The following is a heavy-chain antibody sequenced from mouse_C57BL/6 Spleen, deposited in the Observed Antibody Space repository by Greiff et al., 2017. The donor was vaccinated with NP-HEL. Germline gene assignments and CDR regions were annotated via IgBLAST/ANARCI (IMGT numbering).Heavy chain of an antibody. J-gene: IGHJ3*01. CDR1: GYSFTSYY. CDR3: ARGVLYGSSSWFAY. V-gene: IGHV1-66*01. D-gene: IGHD1-1*01. Sequence: QVQLQQSGPELVKPGDSVKISCKASGYSFTSYYIHWVKQRPGQGLEWIGWIYPGSGNTKYNEKFKGKATLTADTSSSTAYMQLSSLTSEDSAVDYWARGVLYGSSSWFAYWGQGTLVTVSA. CDR2: IYPGSGNT.